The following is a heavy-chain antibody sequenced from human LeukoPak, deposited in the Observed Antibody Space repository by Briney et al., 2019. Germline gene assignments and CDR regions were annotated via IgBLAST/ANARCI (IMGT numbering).Heavy chain of an antibody. D-gene: IGHD2-2*01. CDR3: ASRYCSSTSCQRRSFDY. V-gene: IGHV4-39*01. Sequence: PSETLSPTCTVSGGSISSSSYYWGWIRQPPGKGLEWIGSIYYSGSTYYNPSLKSRVTISVDTSKNQFSLKLSSVTAADTAVYYCASRYCSSTSCQRRSFDYWGQGTLVTVSS. CDR1: GGSISSSSYY. J-gene: IGHJ4*02. CDR2: IYYSGST.